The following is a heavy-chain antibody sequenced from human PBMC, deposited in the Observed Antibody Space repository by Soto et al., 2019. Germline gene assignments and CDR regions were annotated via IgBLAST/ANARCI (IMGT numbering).Heavy chain of an antibody. CDR1: GFTFSSYE. CDR3: SSRAY. V-gene: IGHV3-48*03. J-gene: IGHJ4*02. CDR2: ISSTGSTI. Sequence: EVQLVESGGGLVQPGGSLRLSCAASGFTFSSYEMNWVRQAPGKGLEWVSYISSTGSTIYYADSVKGRFTISRDKAKNSLYLQMNSLRADDTAVDYCSSRAYWGQGTLVTVSS.